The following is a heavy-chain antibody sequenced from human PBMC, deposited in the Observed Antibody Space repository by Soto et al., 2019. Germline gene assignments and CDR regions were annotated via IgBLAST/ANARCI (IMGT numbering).Heavy chain of an antibody. CDR3: ARRVGYSSSWYAFDI. CDR1: GYSFTSYW. D-gene: IGHD6-13*01. J-gene: IGHJ3*02. CDR2: IYPGDSDT. V-gene: IGHV5-51*01. Sequence: GESLKISCKGSGYSFTSYWIGWVRQMPGKGLEWMGIIYPGDSDTRYSPSFQGQVTISADKSISTAYLQWSSLKAAATAMYYWARRVGYSSSWYAFDIWGQGTMVTVSS.